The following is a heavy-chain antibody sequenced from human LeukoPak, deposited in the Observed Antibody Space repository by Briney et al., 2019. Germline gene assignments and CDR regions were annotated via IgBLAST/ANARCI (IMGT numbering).Heavy chain of an antibody. Sequence: ASVKVSCKASGYTFTSCDINWVRQATGQGLEWMGWMNPNSGNTGYAQKFQGRATMTRSTSISTAYMELSSLRSEDTAVYYCARPYYDFWSGYVFDPWGQGTLVTVSS. V-gene: IGHV1-8*01. J-gene: IGHJ5*02. CDR3: ARPYYDFWSGYVFDP. D-gene: IGHD3-3*01. CDR1: GYTFTSCD. CDR2: MNPNSGNT.